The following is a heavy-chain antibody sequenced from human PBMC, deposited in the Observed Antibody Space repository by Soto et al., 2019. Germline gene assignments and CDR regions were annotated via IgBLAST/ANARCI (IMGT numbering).Heavy chain of an antibody. D-gene: IGHD6-19*01. CDR2: ISDTGAST. Sequence: GESXRLSCAAAVFTFNESSVKWVRQAPGKGLEWVASISDTGASTWYAESVRGRLSISRDNSKNTLYLQMNSLRGEDTAVYYCAKGRGSGCEWYFENWGQGTLVNVSS. CDR3: AKGRGSGCEWYFEN. J-gene: IGHJ4*02. CDR1: VFTFNESS. V-gene: IGHV3-23*01.